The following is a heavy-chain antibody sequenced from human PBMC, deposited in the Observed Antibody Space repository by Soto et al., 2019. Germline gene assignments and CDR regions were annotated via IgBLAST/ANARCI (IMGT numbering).Heavy chain of an antibody. V-gene: IGHV1-69*01. CDR1: GGTFSSYA. J-gene: IGHJ6*02. Sequence: QVQLVQSGAEVKKPGSSVKVSCKASGGTFSSYAISWVRQAPGQGLEWMGGIIPIFGTANYAQKFQGRVTITADESTSTAYMELSSLRSEDTAVYYCVRDHGGKYYYGSGSIGRGYGMDVWGQGTTVTVSS. CDR3: VRDHGGKYYYGSGSIGRGYGMDV. CDR2: IIPIFGTA. D-gene: IGHD3-10*01.